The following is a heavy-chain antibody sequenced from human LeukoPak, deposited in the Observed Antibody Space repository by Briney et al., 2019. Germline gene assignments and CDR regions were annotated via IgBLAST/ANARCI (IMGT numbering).Heavy chain of an antibody. CDR1: GFIFSGQS. J-gene: IGHJ5*02. CDR3: GGGRGPAKMGLHCSDP. D-gene: IGHD2-8*01. CDR2: IKSTGQTT. Sequence: GGSLRLSCAASGFIFSGQSMNWIRQAPGKGLEWVAYIKSTGQTTYYADSVKGRFTISRDNAKNSLYLQMNTLRVEDTAVYYWGGGRGPAKMGLHCSDPWGREPWSPSPQ. V-gene: IGHV3-48*04.